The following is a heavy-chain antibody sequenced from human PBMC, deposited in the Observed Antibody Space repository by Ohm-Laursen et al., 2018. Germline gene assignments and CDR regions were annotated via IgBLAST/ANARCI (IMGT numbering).Heavy chain of an antibody. CDR3: AKFLNLNWFDP. CDR1: GFSFSSYA. V-gene: IGHV3-23*01. D-gene: IGHD1-1*01. J-gene: IGHJ5*02. CDR2: ISGSGGST. Sequence: SLRLSCTASGFSFSSYAMSWVRQAPGKGLEWVSAISGSGGSTYYADSVKGRFTISRDNSKNTLYLQMNSLRAEDTAVYYCAKFLNLNWFDPWGQGTLVTVSS.